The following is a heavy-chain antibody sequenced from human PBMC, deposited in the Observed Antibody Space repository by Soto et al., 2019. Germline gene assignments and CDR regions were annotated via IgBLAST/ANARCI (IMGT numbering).Heavy chain of an antibody. CDR2: INHSGST. CDR3: AREGDTDIVKRNWFAL. CDR1: GGTFSGDY. Sequence: PSQTLSLTCAGYGGTFSGDYWSWIRQPPGKGLEWIGEINHSGSTNYNPSLKSRVTISVDTSKNQFSLKLSSVTAADTAVYYCAREGDTDIVKRNWFALWGQRTLVLVSS. J-gene: IGHJ5*02. D-gene: IGHD5-18*01. V-gene: IGHV4-34*01.